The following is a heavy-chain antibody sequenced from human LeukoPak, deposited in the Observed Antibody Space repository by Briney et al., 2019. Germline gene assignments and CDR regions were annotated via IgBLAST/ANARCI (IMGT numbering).Heavy chain of an antibody. CDR2: ISSSSSYI. CDR3: ARVDTYYYDSSGYYYGNWYFDL. J-gene: IGHJ2*01. CDR1: GFTFSSYS. V-gene: IGHV3-21*01. Sequence: PGGSLRLSCAASGFTFSSYSMNWVRQAPGKGLEWVSSISSSSSYIYYADSVKGRFTISRDNAKNSLYLQMNSLRAEDTAVYYCARVDTYYYDSSGYYYGNWYFDLWGRGTLVTVSS. D-gene: IGHD3-22*01.